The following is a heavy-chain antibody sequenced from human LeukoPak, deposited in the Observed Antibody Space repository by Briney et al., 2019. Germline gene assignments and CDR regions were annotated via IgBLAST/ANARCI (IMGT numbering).Heavy chain of an antibody. CDR1: GGSISSSNW. Sequence: SETLSLTCAVSGGSISSSNWWSWVRQPPGKGLEWIGEIYHSGSTNYNPSLKSRVTISVDKSKNQFSLKLSSVTAADTAVYYCARDLSASGYCSGGSCLGGMDVWGQGTTVTVSS. CDR2: IYHSGST. J-gene: IGHJ6*02. CDR3: ARDLSASGYCSGGSCLGGMDV. V-gene: IGHV4-4*02. D-gene: IGHD2-15*01.